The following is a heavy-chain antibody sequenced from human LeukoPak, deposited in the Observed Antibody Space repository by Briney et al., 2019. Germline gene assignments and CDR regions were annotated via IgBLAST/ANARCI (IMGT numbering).Heavy chain of an antibody. CDR3: ARQLGYCSDGSCYFDY. J-gene: IGHJ4*02. CDR2: ISTSGGTT. Sequence: GGFLRLSCAASGFTFSTYAMSWVRQAPGKGLEWVSSISTSGGTTYYADSVKGRFTISRDNSKNTLYLQVSSLTAEDTAVYHCARQLGYCSDGSCYFDYWGQGTLVTVSS. D-gene: IGHD2-15*01. V-gene: IGHV3-23*01. CDR1: GFTFSTYA.